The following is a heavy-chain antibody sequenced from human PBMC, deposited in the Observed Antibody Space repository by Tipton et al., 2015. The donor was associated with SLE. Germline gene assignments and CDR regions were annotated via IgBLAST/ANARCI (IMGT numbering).Heavy chain of an antibody. Sequence: SLRLSCSASGFTFSSYAMHWVRQAPGKGLEYVSAISSNGGSTYYADSVKGRFTISRDNAKNSLYLQMNSLRAEDTALYYCARDEGATRYGMDVWGQGTTVTVSS. CDR2: ISSNGGST. V-gene: IGHV3-64*04. D-gene: IGHD1-26*01. CDR3: ARDEGATRYGMDV. CDR1: GFTFSSYA. J-gene: IGHJ6*02.